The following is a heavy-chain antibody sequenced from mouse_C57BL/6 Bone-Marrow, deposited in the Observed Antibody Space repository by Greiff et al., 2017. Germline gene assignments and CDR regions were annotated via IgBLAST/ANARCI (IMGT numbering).Heavy chain of an antibody. CDR1: GYTFTSYW. D-gene: IGHD3-2*01. CDR3: AVDRGYAMDY. CDR2: IDPSDSYT. Sequence: QVQLKQPGAELVMPGASVKLSCKASGYTFTSYWMHWVKQRPGQGLEWIGEIDPSDSYTNNNQKFTGKSTLTVDKSSSTAYMQLSSLTSEDSAVYYCAVDRGYAMDYWGQGTSVTVSS. J-gene: IGHJ4*01. V-gene: IGHV1-69*01.